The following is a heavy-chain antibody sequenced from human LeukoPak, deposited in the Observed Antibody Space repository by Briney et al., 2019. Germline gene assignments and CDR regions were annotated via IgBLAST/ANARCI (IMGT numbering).Heavy chain of an antibody. V-gene: IGHV3-30-3*01. D-gene: IGHD4-23*01. CDR2: ISYDGNNE. CDR1: GFTFSTYA. J-gene: IGHJ4*02. CDR3: ARRVHGGTLDY. Sequence: GGSLRLSCAASGFTFSTYAMHWVRQAPGKGLEWVAVISYDGNNEYYADSVKGRFTISRDNSKNTLYLQMNSLRAEDTAVYYCARRVHGGTLDYWGQGTLVTVSS.